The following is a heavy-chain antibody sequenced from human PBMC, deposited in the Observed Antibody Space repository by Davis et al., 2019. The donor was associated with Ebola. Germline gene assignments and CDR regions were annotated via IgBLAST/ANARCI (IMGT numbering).Heavy chain of an antibody. Sequence: PGGSLRLSCAASGSTFSGSAMHWVRQASGKGLEWVGRIRSKANSYATAYAASVKGRFTISRDDSKNTAYLQMNSLRAEDTAVYYCAKASRQWQQFDYWGQGTLVTVSS. V-gene: IGHV3-73*01. D-gene: IGHD6-19*01. CDR3: AKASRQWQQFDY. J-gene: IGHJ4*02. CDR1: GSTFSGSA. CDR2: IRSKANSYAT.